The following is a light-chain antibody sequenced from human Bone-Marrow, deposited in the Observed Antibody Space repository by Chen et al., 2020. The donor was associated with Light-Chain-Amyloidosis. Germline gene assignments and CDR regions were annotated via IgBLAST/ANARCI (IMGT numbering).Light chain of an antibody. CDR2: ETN. CDR1: SSNIEKNH. V-gene: IGLV1-51*01. CDR3: GAWDSSLSADYV. Sequence: SVLTQPPPVSAAPGQKGTISASGGSSNIEKNHVAWYQQLPGTAPKLLIYETNKRPSGIPDRFSGSKSGTSATLGITGLQTGDEADYYCGAWDSSLSADYVFGTGTKVTVL. J-gene: IGLJ1*01.